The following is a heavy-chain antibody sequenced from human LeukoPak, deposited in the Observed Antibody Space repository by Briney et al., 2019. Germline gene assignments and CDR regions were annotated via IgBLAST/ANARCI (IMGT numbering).Heavy chain of an antibody. CDR3: ARAPRGHYADY. CDR2: LYSDGST. D-gene: IGHD1-26*01. V-gene: IGHV3-53*01. CDR1: GFIVSSNY. Sequence: GGSLRLSCAASGFIVSSNYMSRVRQAPGNGLEWVSILYSDGSTYYASSVRGRFTVSRDKSKNILYLQMNSLRAEDTAVYYCARAPRGHYADYWGQGTLVTVSS. J-gene: IGHJ4*02.